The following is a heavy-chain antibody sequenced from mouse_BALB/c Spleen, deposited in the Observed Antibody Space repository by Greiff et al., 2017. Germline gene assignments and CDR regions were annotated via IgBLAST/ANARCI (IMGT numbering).Heavy chain of an antibody. V-gene: IGHV2-2*02. D-gene: IGHD1-2*01. CDR1: GFSLTSYG. J-gene: IGHJ4*01. Sequence: QVQLKVSGPGLVQPSQSLSITCTVSGFSLTSYGVHWVRQSPGKGLEWLGVIWRGGSTDYNAAFISSLSINKDNSKSQLFFRMNSLEANDTAIYYCARYRRDYDGSMVYWGQGKSVTESS. CDR3: ARYRRDYDGSMVY. CDR2: IWRGGST.